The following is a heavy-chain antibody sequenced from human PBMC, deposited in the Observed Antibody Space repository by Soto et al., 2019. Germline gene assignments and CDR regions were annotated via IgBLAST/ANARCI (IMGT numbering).Heavy chain of an antibody. J-gene: IGHJ6*02. CDR1: GGSFIGYY. CDR3: ATGRGVRGVIITTYYYYGLDV. CDR2: INHSGST. D-gene: IGHD3-10*01. V-gene: IGHV4-34*01. Sequence: SETLSLTCAVYGGSFIGYYWRWIRQPPGKGLVWIGEINHSGSTNYNPSLKSRVTISVDTSKNQFSLKLSSVSAADTAVYYCATGRGVRGVIITTYYYYGLDVWGQGTTVTVSS.